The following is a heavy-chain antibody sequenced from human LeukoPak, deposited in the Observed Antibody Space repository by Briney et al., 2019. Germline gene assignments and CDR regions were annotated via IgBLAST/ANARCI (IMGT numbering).Heavy chain of an antibody. J-gene: IGHJ4*02. Sequence: GGSLRLSCAASGFTFSSYAMSWVRQAPGEGLEWVSGISGSGGSIYHADSVKGRLTISRDDSKNTLYLQMSSLRAEDTAIYYCAQYSSGWYSVYDYWGQGTLVTVSS. V-gene: IGHV3-23*01. CDR2: ISGSGGSI. D-gene: IGHD6-19*01. CDR1: GFTFSSYA. CDR3: AQYSSGWYSVYDY.